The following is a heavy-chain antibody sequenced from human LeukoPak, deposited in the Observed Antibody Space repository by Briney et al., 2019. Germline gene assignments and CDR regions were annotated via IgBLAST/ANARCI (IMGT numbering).Heavy chain of an antibody. CDR2: RDPEYGET. CDR3: ASATIIWGSYRSWLDP. D-gene: IGHD3-16*02. CDR1: GTTLTRLS. Sequence: GASVKVPCKVIGTTLTRLSIHWVRQAPGKGLEWMGGRDPEYGETIYAQDFQGRITMTQDTSTDTAFLELNRLTSGDTALYYCASATIIWGSYRSWLDPWGQGSLVTVSS. J-gene: IGHJ5*02. V-gene: IGHV1-24*01.